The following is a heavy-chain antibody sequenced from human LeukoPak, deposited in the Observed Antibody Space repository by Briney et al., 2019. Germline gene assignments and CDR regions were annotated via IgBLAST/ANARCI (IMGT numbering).Heavy chain of an antibody. CDR3: AKAFSSSFPYYYYMDV. V-gene: IGHV3-43D*03. J-gene: IGHJ6*03. CDR1: GFTFDDYA. D-gene: IGHD6-6*01. CDR2: ISWDGGST. Sequence: PGGSLRLSCAASGFTFDDYAMHWVRQAPGKGLEWVSLISWDGGSTYYADSVKGRFTISRDNSKNSLYLQMNSLRAEDTALYYCAKAFSSSFPYYYYMDVWGKGTTVTVSS.